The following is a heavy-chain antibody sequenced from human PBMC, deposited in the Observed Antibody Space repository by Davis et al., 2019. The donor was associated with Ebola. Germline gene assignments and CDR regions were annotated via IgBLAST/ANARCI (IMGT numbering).Heavy chain of an antibody. D-gene: IGHD3-16*01. CDR3: AREDYDGGSRLDP. CDR2: INTNTGTP. V-gene: IGHV7-4-1*02. CDR1: GYTFTSYD. J-gene: IGHJ5*02. Sequence: ASVKVSCKASGYTFTSYDINWVRQAPGQGLEWMGWINTNTGTPDYAQGFTGRFVFSLDTSVSTAYMQISSLKTEDTAVYYCAREDYDGGSRLDPWGQGTLVTVSS.